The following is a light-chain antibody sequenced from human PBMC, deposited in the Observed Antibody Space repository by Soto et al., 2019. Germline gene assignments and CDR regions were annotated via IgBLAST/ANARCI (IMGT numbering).Light chain of an antibody. CDR3: QSYDSSLSGYVV. CDR2: RNH. J-gene: IGLJ2*01. CDR1: SSNIGAGYD. Sequence: QSVLTQPPSVSGAPGQRVTISCTGSSSNIGAGYDGNWYQQLPGIAPKLLIYRNHNRPSGVPDRFSGSKSGNSASLASTGRQAEDEADYYCQSYDSSLSGYVVFGGRTKLTVL. V-gene: IGLV1-40*01.